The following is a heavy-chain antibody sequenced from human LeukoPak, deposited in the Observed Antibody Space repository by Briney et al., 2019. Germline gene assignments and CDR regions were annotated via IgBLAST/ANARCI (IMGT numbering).Heavy chain of an antibody. V-gene: IGHV4-34*01. CDR1: GGSFSGYY. Sequence: SETLSLTCAVYGGSFSGYYWSWIRQPPGKGLEWIGEINHSGSTNYNPSLKSRVTISGDTSRNQFSLKLTSVTAADTAVYYCARFSSDCSTASCYLTYWGQGTLVTVSS. CDR2: INHSGST. CDR3: ARFSSDCSTASCYLTY. D-gene: IGHD2-2*01. J-gene: IGHJ4*02.